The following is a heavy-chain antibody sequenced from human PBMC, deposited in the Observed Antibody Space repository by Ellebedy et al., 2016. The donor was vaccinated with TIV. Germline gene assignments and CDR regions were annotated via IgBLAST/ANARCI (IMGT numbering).Heavy chain of an antibody. CDR3: ARGGIYDYGDYPDF. J-gene: IGHJ4*02. CDR2: ISSSNSTI. V-gene: IGHV3-48*01. Sequence: GESLKISCVVSGFTFSSYSMNWVRQAPGKGLEWVSYISSSNSTIYYADSVKRRFTISRDNAKNSLYLQMNSLRAEDTAVYYCARGGIYDYGDYPDFWGQGTLVTVSS. D-gene: IGHD4-17*01. CDR1: GFTFSSYS.